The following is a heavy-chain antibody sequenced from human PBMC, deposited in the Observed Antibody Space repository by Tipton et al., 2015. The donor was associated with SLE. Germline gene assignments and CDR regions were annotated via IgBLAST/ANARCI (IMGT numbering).Heavy chain of an antibody. CDR2: MYYSGST. V-gene: IGHV4-31*03. J-gene: IGHJ6*03. D-gene: IGHD4/OR15-4a*01. CDR1: GGSVGGTSYY. Sequence: TLSLTCTVSGGSVGGTSYYWTWIRQPPGKGLEWIGNMYYSGSTYYNPSLKIRLSISLDTSNNQFFLTLGSVTAADTAVYYCARERMVPVSRYYFYYTDVWGTGTTVTVSS. CDR3: ARERMVPVSRYYFYYTDV.